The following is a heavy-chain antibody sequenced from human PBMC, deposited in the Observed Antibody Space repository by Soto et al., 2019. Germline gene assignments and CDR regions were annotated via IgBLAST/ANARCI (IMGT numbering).Heavy chain of an antibody. D-gene: IGHD1-26*01. CDR1: GFAFSSYD. Sequence: GGSLRLSCAASGFAFSSYDMHWVRQVTGKGLEWVSTFGSSGDTYYPGSLKGRFTISRENAKNSLYLQMNSLRAEDTAVYYCAKCYSGSYYERTVFYYFDYWGQGTLVTVSS. CDR2: FGSSGDT. V-gene: IGHV3-13*04. J-gene: IGHJ4*02. CDR3: AKCYSGSYYERTVFYYFDY.